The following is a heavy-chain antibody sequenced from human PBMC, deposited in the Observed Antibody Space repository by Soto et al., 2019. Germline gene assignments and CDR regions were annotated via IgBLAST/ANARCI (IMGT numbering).Heavy chain of an antibody. J-gene: IGHJ6*02. D-gene: IGHD3-3*01. Sequence: GGSLRLSCAASGFTFSSYAMSWVRQAPGKGLEWVSAISGSGGSTYYADSVKGRFTISRDNSKNTLYLQMNSLRAEDTAVYYCAKELGTYYDFWSGSYYYYGMDVWGQGTTVTVSS. V-gene: IGHV3-23*01. CDR1: GFTFSSYA. CDR2: ISGSGGST. CDR3: AKELGTYYDFWSGSYYYYGMDV.